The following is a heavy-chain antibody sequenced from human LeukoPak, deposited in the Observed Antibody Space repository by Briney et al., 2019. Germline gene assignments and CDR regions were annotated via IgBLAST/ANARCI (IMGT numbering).Heavy chain of an antibody. Sequence: PGRSLRLSCAASGFTFSSYGTHWVRKAPGKGLEWVAVISYDGSNKYYVDSVKGRFTISRDNSKNTLYLQMNSLRAEDTAVYYCAKLGGETVLRYFDWLLPNDYWGQGTLVTVSS. V-gene: IGHV3-30*18. CDR2: ISYDGSNK. CDR1: GFTFSSYG. CDR3: AKLGGETVLRYFDWLLPNDY. J-gene: IGHJ4*02. D-gene: IGHD3-9*01.